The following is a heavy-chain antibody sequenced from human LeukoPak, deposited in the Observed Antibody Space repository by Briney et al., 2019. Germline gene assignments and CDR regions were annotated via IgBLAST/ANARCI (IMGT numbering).Heavy chain of an antibody. CDR2: IKQDGGEK. J-gene: IGHJ4*02. CDR1: GFMFRNYW. V-gene: IGHV3-7*01. CDR3: ARDLRELAFDY. D-gene: IGHD1-26*01. Sequence: GGSLRLSCAGSGFMFRNYWMTWVRQAPGKGLEWVANIKQDGGEKYYVDSVKGRFTISRDNAKKSLYLQMNSLRAEDTAVYYCARDLRELAFDYWGQGTLVTVSS.